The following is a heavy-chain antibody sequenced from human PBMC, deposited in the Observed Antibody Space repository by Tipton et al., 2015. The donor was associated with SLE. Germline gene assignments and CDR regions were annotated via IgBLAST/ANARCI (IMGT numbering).Heavy chain of an antibody. D-gene: IGHD6-6*01. CDR1: GGSISSYSYY. Sequence: TLSLTCSVSGGSISSYSYYWSWIRQHPGKGLEWIGYIYYSGSTYYNPSLKSRVTISVDTSKNQFSLKLSSVTAADTAVYYCAREGQLVPNWFDPWGQGTLVTVSS. J-gene: IGHJ5*02. CDR3: AREGQLVPNWFDP. CDR2: IYYSGST. V-gene: IGHV4-31*03.